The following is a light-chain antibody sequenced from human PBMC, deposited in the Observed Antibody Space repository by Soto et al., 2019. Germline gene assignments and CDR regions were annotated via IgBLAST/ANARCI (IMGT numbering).Light chain of an antibody. CDR2: KIS. J-gene: IGKJ5*01. CDR1: QTLVHSDGNTY. Sequence: DILMTQTPLSSPVTLGQPASISCRSIQTLVHSDGNTYLSWLHQRPGQPPSLLIYKISNRCSGVPDRFSGSGAGTDFTLQISRVEAEDVGVYYCMRSTQFPQITFGQGTRLEIK. CDR3: MRSTQFPQIT. V-gene: IGKV2-24*01.